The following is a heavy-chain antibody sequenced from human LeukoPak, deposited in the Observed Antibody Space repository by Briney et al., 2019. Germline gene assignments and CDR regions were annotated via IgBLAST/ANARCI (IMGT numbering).Heavy chain of an antibody. CDR2: ISDYNGNT. Sequence: GASVKVSCMASGYTFTSYGISWVRQAPGQGLEWMGWISDYNGNTNYAQKLQGRVTITTATSTSTAYLELRSLRSDDTAVYYCARDPSVSGYSSSWYYYWGQGTLVTVSS. CDR3: ARDPSVSGYSSSWYYY. CDR1: GYTFTSYG. J-gene: IGHJ4*02. V-gene: IGHV1-18*01. D-gene: IGHD6-13*01.